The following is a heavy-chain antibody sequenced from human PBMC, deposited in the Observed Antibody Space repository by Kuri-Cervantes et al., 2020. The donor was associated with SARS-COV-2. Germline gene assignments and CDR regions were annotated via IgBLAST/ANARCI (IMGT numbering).Heavy chain of an antibody. V-gene: IGHV4-34*01. Sequence: SQTLSLTCAVYGGSFSGYSWTWIRQSPGKGLEWTGEINHSGSTNYNPSLKSRVTISVDTSKNQFSLKLSSVTAADTAVYYCARHLSSSGYYLGVGYWGQGTLVTVLL. CDR2: INHSGST. D-gene: IGHD3-22*01. J-gene: IGHJ4*02. CDR3: ARHLSSSGYYLGVGY. CDR1: GGSFSGYS.